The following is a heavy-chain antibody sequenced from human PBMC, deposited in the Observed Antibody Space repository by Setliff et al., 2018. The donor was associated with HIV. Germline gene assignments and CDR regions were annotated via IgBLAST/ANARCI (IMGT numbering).Heavy chain of an antibody. CDR3: ARDRRDGLYYHGMDV. D-gene: IGHD5-12*01. V-gene: IGHV1-46*01. Sequence: GASVKVSCKASGYSFTRYYMHWVRQAPGQGLEWMGITHPSGGSPNYAQKFQGRVTITRDMSTSTVYMELSSLRSEDTAVYYCARDRRDGLYYHGMDVWGQGTTVTVSS. J-gene: IGHJ6*02. CDR2: THPSGGSP. CDR1: GYSFTRYY.